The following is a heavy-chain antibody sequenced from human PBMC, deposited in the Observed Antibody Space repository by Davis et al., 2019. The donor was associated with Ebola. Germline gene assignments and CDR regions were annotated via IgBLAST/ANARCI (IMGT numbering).Heavy chain of an antibody. D-gene: IGHD6-13*01. CDR1: GGSISSYY. CDR2: IYYGGST. J-gene: IGHJ6*03. V-gene: IGHV4-59*01. CDR3: ARDARYSSSWTYYYYYMDV. Sequence: MPSETLSLTCTVSGGSISSYYWSWIRQPPGKGLEWIGYIYYGGSTNYNPSLKSRVTISVDTSKNQFSLKLSSVTAADTAVYYCARDARYSSSWTYYYYYMDVWGKGTTVTVSS.